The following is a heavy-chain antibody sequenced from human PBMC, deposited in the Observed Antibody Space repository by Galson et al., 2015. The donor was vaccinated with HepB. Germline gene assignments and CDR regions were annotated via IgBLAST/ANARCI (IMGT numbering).Heavy chain of an antibody. CDR3: ARDWSRDGYYP. J-gene: IGHJ5*02. CDR1: GFTFSSYA. V-gene: IGHV3-30*04. Sequence: SLRLSCAASGFTFSSYAMHWVRQAPGKGLEWVAVISYDGSNKYYADSVKGRFTISRDNSKNTLYLQMNSLRAEDTAVYYCARDWSRDGYYPWGQGTLVTVSS. D-gene: IGHD5-24*01. CDR2: ISYDGSNK.